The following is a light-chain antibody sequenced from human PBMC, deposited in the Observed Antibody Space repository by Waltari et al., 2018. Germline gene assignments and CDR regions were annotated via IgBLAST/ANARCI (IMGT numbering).Light chain of an antibody. Sequence: QSVLTQPPSASGTPGQRVTISCSGSRPNIGSNTVNWYQQLPGTAPKLRIYSNNQRPSGVPDRFSGSKSGTSASLAISGLQSEDEADYYCAAWDDSLNGGVFGGGTKLTVL. CDR2: SNN. V-gene: IGLV1-44*01. CDR1: RPNIGSNT. CDR3: AAWDDSLNGGV. J-gene: IGLJ2*01.